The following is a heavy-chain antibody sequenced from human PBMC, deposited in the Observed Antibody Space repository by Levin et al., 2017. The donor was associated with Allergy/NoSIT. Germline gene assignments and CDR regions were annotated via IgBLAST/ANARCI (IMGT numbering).Heavy chain of an antibody. D-gene: IGHD3-10*01. J-gene: IGHJ4*02. Sequence: TPSETLSLTCSVSSGSISNYHWSWIRQSPAEGLEWIGHISNSGNTNYNPSLTSRVTISLDTSKSQISLRLSTVTAADTAVYYCARHVYIDGSPFDHWGQGTLVAVSS. CDR3: ARHVYIDGSPFDH. CDR1: SGSISNYH. V-gene: IGHV4-59*08. CDR2: ISNSGNT.